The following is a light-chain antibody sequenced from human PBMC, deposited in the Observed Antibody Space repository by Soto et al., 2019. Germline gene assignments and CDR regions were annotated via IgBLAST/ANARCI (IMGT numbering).Light chain of an antibody. Sequence: EIVLTQSPGTLSLSPGERATLSCRASQSVNSRYLAWYQRKPGQAPRLLIYGASSRATGIPDRFSGSGSGTDFTLTISRLEPEDFAVYYCQQYGSSLRTFGQGTKVDIK. J-gene: IGKJ1*01. V-gene: IGKV3-20*01. CDR2: GAS. CDR3: QQYGSSLRT. CDR1: QSVNSRY.